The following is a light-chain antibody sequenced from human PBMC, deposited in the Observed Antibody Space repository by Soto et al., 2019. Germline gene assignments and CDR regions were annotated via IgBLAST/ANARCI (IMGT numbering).Light chain of an antibody. J-gene: IGLJ1*01. CDR1: SNDVGYYNY. V-gene: IGLV2-8*01. CDR3: GSYAGSNNFV. CDR2: EVT. Sequence: QSALTQPPSASGSPGQSGTISCTGTSNDVGYYNYVSWYQLHPGKAPKLIIYEVTKRPSGVPDRFSGSKSGNTASLTVFELQADDEADYYCGSYAGSNNFVFGPGTKLTVL.